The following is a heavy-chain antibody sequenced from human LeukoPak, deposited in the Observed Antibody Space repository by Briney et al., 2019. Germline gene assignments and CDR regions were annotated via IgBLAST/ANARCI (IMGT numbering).Heavy chain of an antibody. Sequence: RGESLQIPCKGSGYSFTSYWIGWVRRMPGKGLEWMGIIYPGDSDTRYSASFQGQVTISADKSISTAYLQWSSLKASGTAMYYCARSWGHITIFGVVIKVHAFDIWGQGTMVTVFS. J-gene: IGHJ3*02. CDR2: IYPGDSDT. V-gene: IGHV5-51*01. D-gene: IGHD3-3*01. CDR3: ARSWGHITIFGVVIKVHAFDI. CDR1: GYSFTSYW.